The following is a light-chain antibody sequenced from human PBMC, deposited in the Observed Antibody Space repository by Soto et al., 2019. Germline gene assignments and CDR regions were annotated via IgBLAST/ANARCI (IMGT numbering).Light chain of an antibody. V-gene: IGKV1-39*01. CDR3: QQTYSTPYT. CDR1: QSIISY. CDR2: ATS. J-gene: IGKJ2*01. Sequence: DIQMTQSPSSLSASVGDRVTITCRASQSIISYLSWYQQKPGEAPKLLIYATSGLRSGVPSRFSGSGSGTEFTLTISSLQPDDLAAYYCQQTYSTPYTFGLGTKLEIK.